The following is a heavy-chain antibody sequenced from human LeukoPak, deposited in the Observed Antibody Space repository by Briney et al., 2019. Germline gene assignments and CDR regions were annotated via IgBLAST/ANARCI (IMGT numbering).Heavy chain of an antibody. D-gene: IGHD3-22*01. J-gene: IGHJ4*02. CDR1: GFTFSSYW. CDR2: IKQDGSEK. V-gene: IGHV3-7*01. CDR3: ARSAKTYYYDSSGPTYFDY. Sequence: GGSLRLSCAASGFTFSSYWMSWVRQAPGKGLEWVANIKQDGSEKYYVDSVKGRFTISRDNAKNSLYLQMNSLRAEDTAVYYCARSAKTYYYDSSGPTYFDYWGQGTLVTVSS.